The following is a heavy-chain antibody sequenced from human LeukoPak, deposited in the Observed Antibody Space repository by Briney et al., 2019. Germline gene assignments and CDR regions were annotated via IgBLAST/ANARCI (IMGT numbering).Heavy chain of an antibody. CDR3: ARVYDFWSGYLYYFDY. CDR2: INPNSGGT. Sequence: ASVKVSCKASGYTFTGYYTHWVRQAPGQGLEWMGWINPNSGGTNYAQKFQGRVTMTRDTSISTAYMELSRLRSDDTAVYYCARVYDFWSGYLYYFDYWGQGTLVTVSS. V-gene: IGHV1-2*02. D-gene: IGHD3-3*01. CDR1: GYTFTGYY. J-gene: IGHJ4*02.